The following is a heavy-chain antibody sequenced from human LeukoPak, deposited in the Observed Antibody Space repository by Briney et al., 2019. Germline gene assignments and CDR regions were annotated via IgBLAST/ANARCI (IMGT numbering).Heavy chain of an antibody. CDR1: GFTFDDYG. CDR2: INWYGGTT. D-gene: IGHD1-26*01. Sequence: GGSLRLSCAASGFTFDDYGMNWVRQAPGKGLERVSGINWYGGTTAYADSVKSRFTIFRDNAKNSLYLQMNSLRAEDTALYYCARGGVGAFGYYFDYWGQGTLVTVSS. J-gene: IGHJ4*02. V-gene: IGHV3-20*04. CDR3: ARGGVGAFGYYFDY.